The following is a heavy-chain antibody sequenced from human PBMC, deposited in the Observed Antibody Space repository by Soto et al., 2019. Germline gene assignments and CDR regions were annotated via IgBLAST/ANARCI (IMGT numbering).Heavy chain of an antibody. CDR2: ISYDGSNQ. V-gene: IGHV3-30*18. CDR1: GFTFNIYG. J-gene: IGHJ4*02. CDR3: AKDQASGQGSFDS. Sequence: VKLVESGGGVVQPGGSLRLSCAASGFTFNIYGMHWVRQAPDKGLEWVALISYDGSNQYCADSVKGRFTISRDNSKNTLFLQMNSLRADDTAVYYCAKDQASGQGSFDSWGQGTLVTVSS.